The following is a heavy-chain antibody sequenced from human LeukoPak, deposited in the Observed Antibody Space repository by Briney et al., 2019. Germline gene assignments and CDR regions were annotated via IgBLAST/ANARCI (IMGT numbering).Heavy chain of an antibody. J-gene: IGHJ3*02. Sequence: SSEALSLTCTVSGGSISNTSYYWGWIRQPPGMALEWIGHIYYSGSTFYNPSVESRVTISIDTSKNQFSLMLSSVTAADTAVYYCARDDILTTDAFDIWGQGTMVTVSS. D-gene: IGHD3-9*01. CDR2: IYYSGST. CDR1: GGSISNTSYY. V-gene: IGHV4-39*02. CDR3: ARDDILTTDAFDI.